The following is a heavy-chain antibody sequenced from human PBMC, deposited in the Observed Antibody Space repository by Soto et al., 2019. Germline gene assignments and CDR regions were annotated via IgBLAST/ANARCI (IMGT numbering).Heavy chain of an antibody. CDR1: GFTLSTYD. J-gene: IGHJ6*03. Sequence: EVQLVESGGGLVQPGGSLRLSCAASGFTLSTYDMHWVRQGTGKGLEWVAALSYAGDTYYPGSVKGRFTVSRESAKNSLYLQMNSLTAGDTAVYYCAKGPHSVSGYYYMDVWGKGTTVTVSS. CDR2: LSYAGDT. D-gene: IGHD3-10*01. CDR3: AKGPHSVSGYYYMDV. V-gene: IGHV3-13*01.